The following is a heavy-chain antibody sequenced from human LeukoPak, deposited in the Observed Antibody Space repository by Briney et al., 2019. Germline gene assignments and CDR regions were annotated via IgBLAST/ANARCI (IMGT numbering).Heavy chain of an antibody. V-gene: IGHV3-30*03. D-gene: IGHD5-24*01. J-gene: IGHJ4*02. CDR2: ISYDGSNK. CDR1: GFTFSSYG. CDR3: ARGAGTRGGYNYDY. Sequence: GRSLRLSCAASGFTFSSYGMHWVRQAPGKGLEWVAVISYDGSNKYYADSVKGRFTISRDNSKNTLYLQMNSLRAEDTAVYYCARGAGTRGGYNYDYWGQGTLVTVSS.